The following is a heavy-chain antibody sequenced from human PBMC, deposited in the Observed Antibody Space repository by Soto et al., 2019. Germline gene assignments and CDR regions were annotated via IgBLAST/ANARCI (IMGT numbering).Heavy chain of an antibody. CDR1: GFIFGDSA. CDR3: TREAEKAATDDAFDV. CDR2: IRGKADSYTT. V-gene: IGHV3-73*01. Sequence: GGSLRLSXAASGFIFGDSAFHWVRQASGKGLEWVGRIRGKADSYTTSYAASVKGRFTISRDDSENAAYLQMNNLKTEDTALYYCTREAEKAATDDAFDVWGHGTMVTVSS. D-gene: IGHD6-13*01. J-gene: IGHJ3*01.